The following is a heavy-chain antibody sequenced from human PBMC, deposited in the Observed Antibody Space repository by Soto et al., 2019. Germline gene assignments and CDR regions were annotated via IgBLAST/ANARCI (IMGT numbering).Heavy chain of an antibody. Sequence: SETLSLTCAVSGGSFSGYYWSWIRQPPGKGLEWIGEINHSGSTNYNPSLKSRVTISVDTSKNQFSLKLSSVTAADTAVYYCARSTGYYDFWSGYYKALTGFDYWGQGTLVTVSS. CDR2: INHSGST. CDR3: ARSTGYYDFWSGYYKALTGFDY. D-gene: IGHD3-3*01. V-gene: IGHV4-34*01. CDR1: GGSFSGYY. J-gene: IGHJ4*02.